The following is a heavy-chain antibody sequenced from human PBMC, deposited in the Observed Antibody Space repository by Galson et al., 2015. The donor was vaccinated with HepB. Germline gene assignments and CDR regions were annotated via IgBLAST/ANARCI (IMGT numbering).Heavy chain of an antibody. Sequence: SVKVSCKVSGYTLIELSMHWVRPAPGKGLEWMGGFDPEDGETIYAQKFQGRVTMTEDTSTDTAYMELSSLRSEDTAVYYCATLFTGYYDSSGYYDAFDIWGQGTMVTVSS. CDR1: GYTLIELS. J-gene: IGHJ3*02. CDR3: ATLFTGYYDSSGYYDAFDI. V-gene: IGHV1-24*01. CDR2: FDPEDGET. D-gene: IGHD3-22*01.